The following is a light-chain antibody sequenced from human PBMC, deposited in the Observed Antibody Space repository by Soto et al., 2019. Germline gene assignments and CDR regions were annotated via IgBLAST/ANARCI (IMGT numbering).Light chain of an antibody. Sequence: DIQLTQSPSSLSASVGDRVTITCQASQDSSNHLNWDQQKPGKAPNLLIYDASDLQTGVPSRVSGGGSGTFFSFTINSLHPEDIATYYCQKHDGVPLFGPGTKVEIK. CDR1: QDSSNH. J-gene: IGKJ3*01. CDR2: DAS. CDR3: QKHDGVPL. V-gene: IGKV1-33*01.